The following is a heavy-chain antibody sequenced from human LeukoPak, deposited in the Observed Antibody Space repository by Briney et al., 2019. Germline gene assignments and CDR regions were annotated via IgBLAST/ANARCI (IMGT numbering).Heavy chain of an antibody. J-gene: IGHJ4*02. CDR2: IWYDENNK. Sequence: GGSLRLSCAASGFTFSSYGMHWVRQAPGKGLEWVAVIWYDENNKYYAESVQGRFTISRDNSKNTLYLQMNSLKADDTAMYFCARDPGPDYLDFWGQGTLVTVSS. V-gene: IGHV3-33*01. CDR3: ARDPGPDYLDF. CDR1: GFTFSSYG.